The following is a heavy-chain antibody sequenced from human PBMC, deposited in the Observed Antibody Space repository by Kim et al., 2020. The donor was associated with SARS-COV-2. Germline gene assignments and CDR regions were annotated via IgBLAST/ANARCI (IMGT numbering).Heavy chain of an antibody. J-gene: IGHJ5*02. CDR2: ISWNSDTI. CDR3: TKDRRLRGSGTYYPFDP. D-gene: IGHD1-26*01. CDR1: GFTFGDYA. Sequence: GGSLRLSWAASGFTFGDYAMHWVRQAPGKGLEWVSGISWNSDTITYADSVKGRFTISRDNAKNCLYLQMNSLRAEDTALYLWTKDRRLRGSGTYYPFDPWGQGTLASVSS. V-gene: IGHV3-9*01.